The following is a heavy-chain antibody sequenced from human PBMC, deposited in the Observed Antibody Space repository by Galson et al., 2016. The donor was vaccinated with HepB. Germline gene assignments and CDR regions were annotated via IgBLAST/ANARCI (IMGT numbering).Heavy chain of an antibody. D-gene: IGHD3-10*01. CDR1: GYTFTNYG. V-gene: IGHV1-18*01. J-gene: IGHJ6*02. CDR3: ARDRGGQAGIVMDV. CDR2: ISAYNHNT. Sequence: SVKVSCKASGYTFTNYGISWVRQAPGQGLEWMGWISAYNHNTKYAQKLHDRVTMTTDESTSTAYMELRSLRSDDTAVYYCARDRGGQAGIVMDVWGQGTTVTVSS.